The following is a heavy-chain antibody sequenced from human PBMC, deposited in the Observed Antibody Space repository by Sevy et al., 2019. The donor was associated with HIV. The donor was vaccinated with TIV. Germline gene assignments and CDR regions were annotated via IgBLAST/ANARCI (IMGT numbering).Heavy chain of an antibody. CDR1: GFSFSNYG. Sequence: GGSLRLSCAASGFSFSNYGLHWVRQAPGKGLEWVSFMRHDGINKFYADSVKGRFTISRDNSKNTLFLQMNSLRPEDTAVYFCAKSPRGSGTYSGLWGQGTLVTVSS. J-gene: IGHJ4*02. D-gene: IGHD3-10*01. CDR3: AKSPRGSGTYSGL. CDR2: MRHDGINK. V-gene: IGHV3-30*02.